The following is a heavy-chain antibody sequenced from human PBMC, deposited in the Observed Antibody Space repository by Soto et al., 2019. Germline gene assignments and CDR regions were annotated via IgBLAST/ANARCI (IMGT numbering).Heavy chain of an antibody. CDR3: ARGASGDKVDY. CDR1: GGSISSGDNC. Sequence: QVQLQESGPGLVKPSQTLSLTCTVSGGSISSGDNCWSWIRQTPGRGLEWIGHIYNGGSTYSNPSLRSRVSISVDTSKNQSSLDLSSVPAADTAVYYCARGASGDKVDYWGQGALVTVSS. J-gene: IGHJ4*02. D-gene: IGHD7-27*01. CDR2: IYNGGST. V-gene: IGHV4-30-4*01.